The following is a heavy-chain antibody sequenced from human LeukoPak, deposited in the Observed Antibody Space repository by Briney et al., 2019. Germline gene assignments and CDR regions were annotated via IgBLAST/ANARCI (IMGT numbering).Heavy chain of an antibody. J-gene: IGHJ3*02. CDR2: IKQDGSEK. CDR3: ARVSYGGNDAFDI. Sequence: VGSLRLSCVVSGFTYSSYWMSWVRQAPGKGLEWVANIKQDGSEKYYVDSVKGRFTISRDNAENSLYLQMNSLRAEDTAVYYCARVSYGGNDAFDIWGQGTMVTVSS. D-gene: IGHD4-23*01. V-gene: IGHV3-7*01. CDR1: GFTYSSYW.